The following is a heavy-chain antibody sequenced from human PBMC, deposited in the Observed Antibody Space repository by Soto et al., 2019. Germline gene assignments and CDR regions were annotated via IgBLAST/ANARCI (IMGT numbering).Heavy chain of an antibody. CDR3: ARGRYYYGSGSYSDYYYYYGMDV. J-gene: IGHJ6*02. Sequence: SETLSLTFAVSGDSISSGGYSWTWIRQPPGKGLEWIGHIYQSGSTLYNPSLESRVAISVDTSKNQFSLKLSSVTAADTAVYYCARGRYYYGSGSYSDYYYYYGMDVWGQGTTVS. D-gene: IGHD3-10*01. V-gene: IGHV4-30-2*01. CDR1: GDSISSGGYS. CDR2: IYQSGST.